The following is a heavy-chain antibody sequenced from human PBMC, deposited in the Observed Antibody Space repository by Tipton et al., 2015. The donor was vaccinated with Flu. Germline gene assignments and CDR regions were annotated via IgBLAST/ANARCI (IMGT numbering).Heavy chain of an antibody. J-gene: IGHJ6*02. CDR3: ARDDIVVAVSTLSFYYYYIMDV. V-gene: IGHV4-4*07. CDR2: ICINGST. D-gene: IGHD5-12*01. CDR1: GGSISTSY. Sequence: TLSLTCTVAGGSISTSYWSWIRQSAGKGLEWIGRICINGSTNYNPSLKSRVTLSVDTSKNQVFLRLRSVTAADTAVYYCARDDIVVAVSTLSFYYYYIMDVWGPGTTVTVSS.